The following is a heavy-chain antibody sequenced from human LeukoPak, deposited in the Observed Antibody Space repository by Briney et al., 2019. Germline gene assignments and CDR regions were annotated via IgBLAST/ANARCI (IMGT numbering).Heavy chain of an antibody. Sequence: SETLSLTCTVSGVSISTDHWTWVRQSPGKGLEWIGYIHYSGSTSCNPSLKSRVTISVDTSKNQFSLKLTSVTSADTAVYYCARDAGATAYWGQGALVTVSS. J-gene: IGHJ4*02. CDR2: IHYSGST. D-gene: IGHD4/OR15-4a*01. CDR3: ARDAGATAY. CDR1: GVSISTDH. V-gene: IGHV4-59*13.